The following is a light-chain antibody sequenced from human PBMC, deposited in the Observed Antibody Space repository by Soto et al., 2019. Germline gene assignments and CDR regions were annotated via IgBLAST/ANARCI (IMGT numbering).Light chain of an antibody. CDR3: QQYYSYPIT. CDR1: QGIGND. V-gene: IGKV1-6*01. CDR2: GAS. J-gene: IGKJ5*01. Sequence: IQMTQSPSSLPASVGERVTIACRASQGIGNDLGWYQHRPGKAPKLLIYGASNLHSGVPSRFSGSGSGSHFTLTIRGLQSEDFATYYCQQYYSYPITFGQGTRLEIK.